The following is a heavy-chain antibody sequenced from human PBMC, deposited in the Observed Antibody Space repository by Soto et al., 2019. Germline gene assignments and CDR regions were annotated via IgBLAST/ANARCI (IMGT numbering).Heavy chain of an antibody. V-gene: IGHV1-69*01. CDR3: ARARYYYDSSGHGLFDI. D-gene: IGHD3-22*01. Sequence: QVQLVQSGAEVKKPGSSVKVSCKASGGTFSSYAISWVRQAPGQGLEWMGGNIPIFGTANYAQKYQGRVTITADESTSVAYMEMSSLRFEDKARYYCARARYYYDSSGHGLFDIGGQGIMVTVSS. J-gene: IGHJ3*02. CDR1: GGTFSSYA. CDR2: NIPIFGTA.